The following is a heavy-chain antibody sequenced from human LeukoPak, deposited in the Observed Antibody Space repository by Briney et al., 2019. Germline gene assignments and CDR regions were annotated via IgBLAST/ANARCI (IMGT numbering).Heavy chain of an antibody. CDR1: GGSISSSSYY. J-gene: IGHJ4*02. D-gene: IGHD1-26*01. V-gene: IGHV4-39*01. Sequence: SETLSLTCTVSGGSISSSSYYWGWIRQPPGKGLEWIGSIYYSGSTYYNPSLKSRVTISVDTSENQFSLKLSSVTAADTAVYYCARAMGATPAYWGQGTLVTVSS. CDR2: IYYSGST. CDR3: ARAMGATPAY.